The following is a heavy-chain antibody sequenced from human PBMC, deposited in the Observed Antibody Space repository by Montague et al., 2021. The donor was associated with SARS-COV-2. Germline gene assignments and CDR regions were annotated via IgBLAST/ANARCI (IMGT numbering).Heavy chain of an antibody. CDR2: IYYSGST. CDR1: GGSISSSSYY. J-gene: IGHJ5*01. V-gene: IGHV4-39*01. D-gene: IGHD2-8*01. Sequence: SETLSLTCTVSGGSISSSSYYWGWIRQPPGKGLEWIGSIYYSGSTYYSPSLKSRVTISVDTSKNQFSLKLSSVTAADTAVYYCARGGSFCFDDVCYLPRSGFDSWGQGTLVTVSS. CDR3: ARGGSFCFDDVCYLPRSGFDS.